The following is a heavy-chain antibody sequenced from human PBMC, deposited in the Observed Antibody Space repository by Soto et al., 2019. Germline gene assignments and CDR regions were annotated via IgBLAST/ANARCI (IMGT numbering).Heavy chain of an antibody. J-gene: IGHJ4*02. CDR1: GFTFSSYA. CDR2: ISYDGSNK. V-gene: IGHV3-30-3*01. Sequence: QVQLVESGGGVVQPGRSLRLSCAASGFTFSSYAMHWVRQAPGKGLEWVAVISYDGSNKYYADSVKGRFTISRDNSKNTLYLQMNSLRAEDTAVYYCERDREFDYWGQGTLVTVSA. CDR3: ERDREFDY. D-gene: IGHD1-26*01.